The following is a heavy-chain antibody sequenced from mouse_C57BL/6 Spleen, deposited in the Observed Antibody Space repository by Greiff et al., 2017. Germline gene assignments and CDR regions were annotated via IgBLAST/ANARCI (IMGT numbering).Heavy chain of an antibody. J-gene: IGHJ2*01. CDR2: IRLKSDNYAT. V-gene: IGHV6-3*01. Sequence: VQLVESGGGLVQPGGSMKLSCVASGFTFSNYWMNWVRQSPEKGLEWVAQIRLKSDNYATHYAESVTGRFTISRDDSKSSVYLQMNNLRAEDTGIYYCTGSHFDFWGQGTTLTVSS. CDR1: GFTFSNYW. CDR3: TGSHFDF.